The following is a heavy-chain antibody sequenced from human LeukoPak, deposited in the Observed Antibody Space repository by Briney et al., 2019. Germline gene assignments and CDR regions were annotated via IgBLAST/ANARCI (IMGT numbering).Heavy chain of an antibody. CDR1: GYTFINYY. CDR3: TRNGWVGAPHLGAFDT. CDR2: VDPSGRST. V-gene: IGHV1-46*01. D-gene: IGHD1-26*01. J-gene: IGHJ3*02. Sequence: ASVRISCKASGYTFINYYLHWVRQAPGQGLEWMGIVDPSGRSTSHAQKFQGRVTMSGDTSTGTVYMELSSLRSEDMALYYCTRNGWVGAPHLGAFDTWGQGTMVTVSS.